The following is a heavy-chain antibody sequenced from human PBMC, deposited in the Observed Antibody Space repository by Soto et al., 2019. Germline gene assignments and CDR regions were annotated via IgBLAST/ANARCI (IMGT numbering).Heavy chain of an antibody. CDR1: GYSFTNFW. J-gene: IGHJ4*02. CDR3: ARADVRITFGGVTTEGFDY. Sequence: EVQLVQSGAEVKKPGESLKISCKGSGYSFTNFWIGWVRQLPGKGLEWMGVIYPGDSDTRYSPSFQGQVTISADRSLSTAYLQWSSLKAPDTAMYFCARADVRITFGGVTTEGFDYWGQGTLVTVSS. V-gene: IGHV5-51*01. D-gene: IGHD3-16*01. CDR2: IYPGDSDT.